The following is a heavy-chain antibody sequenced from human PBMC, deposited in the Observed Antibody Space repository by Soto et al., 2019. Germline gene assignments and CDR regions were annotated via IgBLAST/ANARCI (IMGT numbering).Heavy chain of an antibody. CDR3: AGGGMVDYGDYPPSFDY. CDR2: INAGNGNT. CDR1: GYSFASYA. J-gene: IGHJ4*02. D-gene: IGHD4-17*01. V-gene: IGHV1-3*01. Sequence: GASVKVSCKASGYSFASYAMHWVRQAPGQRLEWMGWINAGNGNTKYSQKFQGRVTITRDTSASTAYMELSSLRPEDTAVYYCAGGGMVDYGDYPPSFDYWGQGTLVTVSS.